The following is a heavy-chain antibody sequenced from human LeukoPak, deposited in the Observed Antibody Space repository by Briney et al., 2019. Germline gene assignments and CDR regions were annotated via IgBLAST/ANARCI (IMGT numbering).Heavy chain of an antibody. CDR3: ARDEYKADAY. Sequence: GGSLRLSCAASGFTFTSYALDWVRQAPGKGLEWISVISGDGESKHYADSVKGRFTISRDNSKNTLYLQMNSLRAEDTAVYYCARDEYKADAYWGQGTLRTVS. J-gene: IGHJ4*02. D-gene: IGHD6-6*01. V-gene: IGHV3-23*01. CDR2: ISGDGESK. CDR1: GFTFTSYA.